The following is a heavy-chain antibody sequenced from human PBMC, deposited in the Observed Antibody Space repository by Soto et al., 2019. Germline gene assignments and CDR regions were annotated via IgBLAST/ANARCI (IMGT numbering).Heavy chain of an antibody. V-gene: IGHV3-33*01. Sequence: GGSLRLSCAASGFTFSSYGMHWVRQAPGKGLEWVAVIWYDGSNKYYADSVKGRFTISRDNSKNTLYLQMNSLRAEDTAVYYCARDQVAARGSRYYGTDVWGQGTTVTVSS. D-gene: IGHD6-6*01. J-gene: IGHJ6*02. CDR3: ARDQVAARGSRYYGTDV. CDR2: IWYDGSNK. CDR1: GFTFSSYG.